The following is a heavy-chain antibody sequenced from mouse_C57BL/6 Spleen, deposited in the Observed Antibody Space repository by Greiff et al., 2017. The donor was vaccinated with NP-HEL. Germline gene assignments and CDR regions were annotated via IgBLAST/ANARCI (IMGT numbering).Heavy chain of an antibody. CDR1: GYSITSGYY. J-gene: IGHJ1*03. CDR2: ISYDGSN. V-gene: IGHV3-6*01. CDR3: ARVTTVPWYFDV. D-gene: IGHD1-1*01. Sequence: EVQLQESGPGLVKPSQSLSLTCSVTGYSITSGYYWNWIRQFPGNKLEWMGYISYDGSNNYNPSLKNRISITRDTSKNQFFLKLNSVTTEDTATYYCARVTTVPWYFDVWGTGTTVTVSS.